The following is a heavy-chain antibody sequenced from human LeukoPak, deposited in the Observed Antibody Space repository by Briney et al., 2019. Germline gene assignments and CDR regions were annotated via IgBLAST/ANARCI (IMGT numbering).Heavy chain of an antibody. CDR2: INSDGTNT. V-gene: IGHV3-74*01. Sequence: GGSLRLSCAAPGVTFSSHWMHWVRQAPGKGLVWVSRINSDGTNTRYADSVKGRFTISRDNSKNTLYLQMNSLRAEDTAVYYCARSIDYDSSGIVDYWGQGTLVTVSS. CDR1: GVTFSSHW. J-gene: IGHJ4*02. CDR3: ARSIDYDSSGIVDY. D-gene: IGHD3-22*01.